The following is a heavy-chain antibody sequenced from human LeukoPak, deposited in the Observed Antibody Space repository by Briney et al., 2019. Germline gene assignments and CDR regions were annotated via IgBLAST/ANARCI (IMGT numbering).Heavy chain of an antibody. CDR2: IYYSGST. CDR1: GGSMSSYY. J-gene: IGHJ5*02. Sequence: SETLSLTCTVSGGSMSSYYWSWIRQPPGKGLEWIGYIYYSGSTNYNPSLKSRVTISVDASKSQFSLRLSSVTAADTAVYYCARLTYSNNWYFRRGLDNWFDPWGQGTLVTVSS. CDR3: ARLTYSNNWYFRRGLDNWFDP. V-gene: IGHV4-59*12. D-gene: IGHD6-13*01.